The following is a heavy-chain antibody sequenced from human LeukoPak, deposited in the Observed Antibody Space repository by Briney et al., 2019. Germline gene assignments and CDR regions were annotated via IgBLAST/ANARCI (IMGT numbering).Heavy chain of an antibody. Sequence: GGSLRLSCAASGFTFSSYSMNWVRQAPGKGLEWVSSISSSSSYIYYADSVKGRFTISRDNAKNSLYLQMNSLTAEDTAVYYCAREDCSGGTCYNSIDYWDQGTLVTVSS. J-gene: IGHJ4*02. V-gene: IGHV3-21*01. CDR3: AREDCSGGTCYNSIDY. CDR1: GFTFSSYS. D-gene: IGHD2-15*01. CDR2: ISSSSSYI.